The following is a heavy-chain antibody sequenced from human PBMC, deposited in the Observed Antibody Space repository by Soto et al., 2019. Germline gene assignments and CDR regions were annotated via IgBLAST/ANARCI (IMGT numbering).Heavy chain of an antibody. CDR3: ARGFYYDSGYWAAFDI. CDR1: GYTFTSYY. D-gene: IGHD3-22*01. J-gene: IGHJ3*02. Sequence: WASVKVSCKASGYTFTSYYMHWVRQAPGQGLEWMGWINHNSGDTNYAQKFQGRVIMTRDTSISTAYMELSGLRSDDTAVYYCARGFYYDSGYWAAFDIWGQGTMVTVSS. CDR2: INHNSGDT. V-gene: IGHV1-2*02.